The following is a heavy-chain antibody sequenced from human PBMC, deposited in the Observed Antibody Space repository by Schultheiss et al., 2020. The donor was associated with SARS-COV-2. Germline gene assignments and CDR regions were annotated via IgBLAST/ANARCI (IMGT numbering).Heavy chain of an antibody. CDR3: SRGRTSVIPSPVLGLVPHYFSYYMDV. D-gene: IGHD6-19*01. CDR2: VSHSGGT. CDR1: GESFSGFS. J-gene: IGHJ6*03. Sequence: SETLSLTCAVYGESFSGFSWTWIRQSPGKGLEWIGQVSHSGGTHFNPSLKRRLTISIDTSKRQFSLRLTSVTAADTAIYYCSRGRTSVIPSPVLGLVPHYFSYYMDVWGKGAAVTVSS. V-gene: IGHV4-34*01.